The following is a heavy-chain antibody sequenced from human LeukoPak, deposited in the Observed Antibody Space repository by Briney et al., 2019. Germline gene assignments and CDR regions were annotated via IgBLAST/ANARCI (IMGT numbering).Heavy chain of an antibody. V-gene: IGHV3-11*01. Sequence: PGGSLRLSCAASGFTFSDYYMSWIRQAPGKGLEWVSYISSSGSTIYYADSVKGRFTISRDNAKNSLYLQMNSLRAEDTAVYYCARAGVRGVIIRFDAFDIWGQGTMVTVSS. J-gene: IGHJ3*02. D-gene: IGHD3-10*01. CDR2: ISSSGSTI. CDR1: GFTFSDYY. CDR3: ARAGVRGVIIRFDAFDI.